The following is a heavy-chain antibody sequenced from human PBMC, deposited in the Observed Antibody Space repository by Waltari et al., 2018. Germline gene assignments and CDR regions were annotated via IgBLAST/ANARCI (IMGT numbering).Heavy chain of an antibody. CDR2: VYVGDPET. J-gene: IGHJ3*02. Sequence: EVRLVQSGAEVKTPGESLKISCKGSGDTFSPYWIGWLRQLPGKGLGWMGIVYVGDPETRYSPSVRGQVTMSADKSITTAYRQWSSLKASDTGMYYCARREHDYDYVGGSYRRVIDTFDIWGQGTRVTVSS. D-gene: IGHD3-16*02. CDR3: ARREHDYDYVGGSYRRVIDTFDI. CDR1: GDTFSPYW. V-gene: IGHV5-51*03.